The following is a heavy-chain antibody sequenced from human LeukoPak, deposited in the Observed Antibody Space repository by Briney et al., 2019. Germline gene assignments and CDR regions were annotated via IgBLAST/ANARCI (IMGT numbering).Heavy chain of an antibody. Sequence: GESLKISCKGSGYSFTSYWIGWVRQMPGKGLEWMGIIFPGDSDTRYSPSFQGQVTISADKSISTAYLQWSSLKASDTAMYYCARLELEILSSYHYYYMDVWGKGTTVTVSS. D-gene: IGHD1-7*01. CDR1: GYSFTSYW. CDR2: IFPGDSDT. J-gene: IGHJ6*03. CDR3: ARLELEILSSYHYYYMDV. V-gene: IGHV5-51*01.